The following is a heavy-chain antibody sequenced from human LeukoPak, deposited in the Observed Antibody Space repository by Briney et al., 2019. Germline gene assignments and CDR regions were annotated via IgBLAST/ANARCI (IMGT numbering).Heavy chain of an antibody. CDR2: IIPIFGTA. Sequence: SVKVSCMASGGTFSSYAISWVRQAPGQGLEWMGGIIPIFGTANYAQKFQGRVTITADESTSTAYMELSSLRSEDTAVYYCASGDYYGSGSYSDYWGQGTLVTVSS. V-gene: IGHV1-69*13. D-gene: IGHD3-10*01. J-gene: IGHJ4*02. CDR3: ASGDYYGSGSYSDY. CDR1: GGTFSSYA.